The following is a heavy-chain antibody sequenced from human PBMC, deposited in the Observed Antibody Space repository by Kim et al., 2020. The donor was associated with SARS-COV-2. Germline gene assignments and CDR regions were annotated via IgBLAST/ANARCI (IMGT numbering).Heavy chain of an antibody. CDR1: GGSISSGGYY. Sequence: SETLSLTCTVSGGSISSGGYYWSWIRQHPGKGLEWIGFIYYSGSTYYNPSLTSRVTISVDTSKNQFSLNLSSVTAADTAVYYCARGRGGEYFQHWGQGTLVTVSS. D-gene: IGHD2-15*01. J-gene: IGHJ1*01. CDR3: ARGRGGEYFQH. CDR2: IYYSGST. V-gene: IGHV4-31*03.